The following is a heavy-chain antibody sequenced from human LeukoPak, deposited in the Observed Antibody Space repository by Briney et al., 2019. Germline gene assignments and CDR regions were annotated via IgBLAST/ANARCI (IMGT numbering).Heavy chain of an antibody. CDR3: ARGARGSGTASDY. CDR2: VSYDGSYK. D-gene: IGHD3-10*01. V-gene: IGHV3-30*04. J-gene: IGHJ4*02. Sequence: GGSLRLSCAAAGFTFSKFAMHWVRQAPGKGLEWVAVVSYDGSYKYYADSVKGRFTISRDNSKNTLYLQMNSLRAEDTAVYYCARGARGSGTASDYWGQGTLVTVSS. CDR1: GFTFSKFA.